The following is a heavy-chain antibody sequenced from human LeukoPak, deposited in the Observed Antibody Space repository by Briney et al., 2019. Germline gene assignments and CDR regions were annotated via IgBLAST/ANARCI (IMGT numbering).Heavy chain of an antibody. J-gene: IGHJ4*02. D-gene: IGHD3-9*01. CDR3: ARADILTGPFDY. V-gene: IGHV4-30-4*01. CDR1: GGSISSGDCY. CDR2: IYYSGST. Sequence: SQTLSLTCTVSGGSISSGDCYWSWIRQPPGKGLEGIGYIYYSGSTYYNPSLKSRVTISVDKSKNQFSLKLSSVTAADTAVYYCARADILTGPFDYWGQGTLVTVSS.